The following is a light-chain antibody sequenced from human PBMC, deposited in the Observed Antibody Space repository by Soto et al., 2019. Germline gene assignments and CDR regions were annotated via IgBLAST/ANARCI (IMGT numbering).Light chain of an antibody. Sequence: QSALTQPPSASGSPGQSVAISCTGTSSDVGGYKYVSWYQQHPGKAPKLMIYEVNKRPSGVPDRFSGSKSGNTASLTVSGLQAEDEADYAGSSNVFGTGTKLTVL. J-gene: IGLJ1*01. CDR3: SSNV. V-gene: IGLV2-8*01. CDR2: EVN. CDR1: SSDVGGYKY.